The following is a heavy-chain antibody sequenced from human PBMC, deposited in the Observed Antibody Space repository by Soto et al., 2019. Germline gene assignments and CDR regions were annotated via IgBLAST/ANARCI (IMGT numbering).Heavy chain of an antibody. CDR2: IIPIFGTA. Sequence: QVQLVQSGAEVKKPGSSVKVSCKASGGTFSSYAISWVRQAPGQGLAWMGRIIPIFGTANYAQKFQGRVTITADESTSTAYMELSSLRSEDTAVYYCASTPGSGCFIAFGYWGQGTLVTVSS. D-gene: IGHD3-10*01. V-gene: IGHV1-69*18. CDR1: GGTFSSYA. J-gene: IGHJ4*02. CDR3: ASTPGSGCFIAFGY.